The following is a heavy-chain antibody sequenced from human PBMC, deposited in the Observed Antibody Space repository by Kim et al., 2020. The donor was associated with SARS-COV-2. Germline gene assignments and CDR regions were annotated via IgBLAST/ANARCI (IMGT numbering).Heavy chain of an antibody. CDR3: ARDKDYAFDI. CDR1: GFTFSSFS. V-gene: IGHV3-48*02. Sequence: GGSLRLSCGASGFTFSSFSFNWIRQAPGKGLEWISYITIGGDGTQYADSVRGRFTISRDNVHNLIYLQMNSLRHEDTAIYYCARDKDYAFDIWGHGTMVTVSS. J-gene: IGHJ3*02. CDR2: ITIGGDGT.